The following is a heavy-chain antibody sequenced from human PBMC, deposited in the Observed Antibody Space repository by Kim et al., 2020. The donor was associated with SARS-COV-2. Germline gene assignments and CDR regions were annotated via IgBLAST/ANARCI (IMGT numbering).Heavy chain of an antibody. J-gene: IGHJ4*02. CDR2: VYSSGST. Sequence: SETLSLTCTVSGDSISTSSDYWGWIRQPPGKGLEWIGSVYSSGSTYYNPSLKSRDTVSVDTSKSQFSLRLTSVTATDTAVYYCARCRRSGLYYIDFWGQGTQVTVSS. D-gene: IGHD6-19*01. CDR3: ARCRRSGLYYIDF. V-gene: IGHV4-39*01. CDR1: GDSISTSSDY.